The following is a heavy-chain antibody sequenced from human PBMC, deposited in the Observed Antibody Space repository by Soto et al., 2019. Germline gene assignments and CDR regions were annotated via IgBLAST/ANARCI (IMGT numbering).Heavy chain of an antibody. V-gene: IGHV4-31*03. CDR3: ATRATYSYDSSGFY. CDR1: GGSISSGGYY. CDR2: IYYSGTT. Sequence: PSETLSLSCTVSGGSISSGGYYWSWIRQHPGKGLEWVGEIYYSGTTNYNPSLKSRVTISLDNSKNQFSLKLSSVTAADTAVYYCATRATYSYDSSGFYWGQGTLVTVSS. J-gene: IGHJ4*02. D-gene: IGHD3-22*01.